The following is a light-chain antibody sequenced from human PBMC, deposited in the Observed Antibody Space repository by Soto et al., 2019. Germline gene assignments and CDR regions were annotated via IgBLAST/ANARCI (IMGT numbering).Light chain of an antibody. Sequence: EIVLTQSPATRSLSPGERATLSCRASQSVSSYLAWYQQKPGQAPRLLIYDASNRATRIPARFSGSGSGTDFTLTISSREPEDFAVYYCQQRSNWGITFGGGTKVEIK. J-gene: IGKJ4*01. CDR2: DAS. V-gene: IGKV3-11*01. CDR3: QQRSNWGIT. CDR1: QSVSSY.